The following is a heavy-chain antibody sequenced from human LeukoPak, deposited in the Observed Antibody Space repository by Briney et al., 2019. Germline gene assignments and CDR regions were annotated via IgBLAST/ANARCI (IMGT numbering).Heavy chain of an antibody. V-gene: IGHV3-9*01. J-gene: IGHJ6*02. CDR1: GFTFDDYA. CDR2: ISWNSGSI. Sequence: GGSLRLSCAASGFTFDDYAMHWVRQAPGKGLEWVSGISWNSGSIGYADSVKGRFTISRDNSKYTLYLQMNSLRAEDTAVYYCARDPIVVVPAATYYYGMDVWGQGTTVTVSS. CDR3: ARDPIVVVPAATYYYGMDV. D-gene: IGHD2-2*01.